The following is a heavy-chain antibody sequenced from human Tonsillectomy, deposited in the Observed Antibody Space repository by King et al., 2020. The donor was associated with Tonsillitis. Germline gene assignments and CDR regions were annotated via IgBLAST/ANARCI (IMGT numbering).Heavy chain of an antibody. J-gene: IGHJ4*02. CDR1: GDSISSYY. CDR3: ARHYYGSSGYKEYFDY. CDR2: IYYSGST. V-gene: IGHV4-59*08. Sequence: VQLQESGPGLVKPSETLSLTCTVSGDSISSYYWSWIRQPPGKGLEWIGYIYYSGSTNYNPSLKSRVTISVDTSKNQFSLKLSSVTAADTAVYYCARHYYGSSGYKEYFDYWGQGTLVTVSS. D-gene: IGHD3-22*01.